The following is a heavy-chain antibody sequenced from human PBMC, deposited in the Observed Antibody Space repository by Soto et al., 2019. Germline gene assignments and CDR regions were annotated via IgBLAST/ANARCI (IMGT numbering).Heavy chain of an antibody. CDR1: GGSISSGDYY. V-gene: IGHV4-30-4*01. CDR3: ARVGATGKQAYNWFDP. Sequence: PSETLSLTCTVSGGSISSGDYYWSWIRQPPGKGLEWIGYIYYSGTTYYNPSLKSRVTISVDTSKNQFSLKLSSVTAADTAVYYCARVGATGKQAYNWFDPWGQGTLVTVSS. J-gene: IGHJ5*02. CDR2: IYYSGTT. D-gene: IGHD1-26*01.